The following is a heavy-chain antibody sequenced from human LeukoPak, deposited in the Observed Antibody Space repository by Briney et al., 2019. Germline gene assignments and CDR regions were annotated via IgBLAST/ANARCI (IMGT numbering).Heavy chain of an antibody. CDR3: ARGQHYYGSADY. CDR2: INRSGST. V-gene: IGHV4-34*01. D-gene: IGHD3-10*01. Sequence: MASETLSLTCAVYGGSFSGYYWSWIRQPPGKGLEWVGEINRSGSTNYNPSLKSRVTISVDTSKNQFSLKLSSVTAADTAVYYCARGQHYYGSADYWGQGTLVTVSS. J-gene: IGHJ4*02. CDR1: GGSFSGYY.